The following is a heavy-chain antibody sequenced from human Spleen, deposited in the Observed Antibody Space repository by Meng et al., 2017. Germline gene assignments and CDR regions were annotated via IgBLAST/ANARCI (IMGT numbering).Heavy chain of an antibody. CDR1: GFSLITNGVG. CDR2: IYWNDDK. J-gene: IGHJ4*02. V-gene: IGHV2-5*01. CDR3: AHTVGAVDY. Sequence: QIYLKASAPTTVKPTQTLTLTCTFSGFSLITNGVGVGWIRQPPGKALEWLALIYWNDDKRYSPSLKSRLTITKDTSKNQVVLTMTNMDPVDTATYYCAHTVGAVDYWGQGTLVTVSS. D-gene: IGHD4-17*01.